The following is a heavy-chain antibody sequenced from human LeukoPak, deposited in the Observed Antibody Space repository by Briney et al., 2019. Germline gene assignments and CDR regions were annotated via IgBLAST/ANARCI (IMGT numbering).Heavy chain of an antibody. CDR2: INPHSGDT. CDR3: AREGGSSYGYAYH. CDR1: GYTFTSYY. J-gene: IGHJ5*02. V-gene: IGHV1-2*07. Sequence: ASVKVSCKASGYTFTSYYMHWVRQAPGQGLEWMGCINPHSGDTNYAHKFQGRVTMTRDTSISIAYMELSSLKSDDTAVYYCAREGGSSYGYAYHWGQGTLVTVSS. D-gene: IGHD5-18*01.